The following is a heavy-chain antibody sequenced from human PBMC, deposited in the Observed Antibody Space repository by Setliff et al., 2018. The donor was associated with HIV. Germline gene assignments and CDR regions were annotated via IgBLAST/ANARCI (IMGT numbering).Heavy chain of an antibody. CDR3: ARGVAAAGL. CDR1: GGSITRSSYY. V-gene: IGHV4-39*07. J-gene: IGHJ4*02. Sequence: SETLSLTCTVSGGSITRSSYYWAWIRQPPGKGLEWIGNIFYSGHTYYNPSLRSRVTISVDTSKNQFSLKLSSVTAADTAVYYCARGVAAAGLWGQGTLVTVSS. CDR2: IFYSGHT. D-gene: IGHD6-13*01.